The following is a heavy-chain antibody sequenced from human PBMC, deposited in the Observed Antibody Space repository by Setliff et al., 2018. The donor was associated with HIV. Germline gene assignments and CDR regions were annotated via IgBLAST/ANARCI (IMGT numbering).Heavy chain of an antibody. Sequence: PGGSLRLSCAASGFTFSRYAMSWVRQAPGKGLAWVSGLSGSGVGTYYAGSVKGRFTISRDNSKNALYLQMNSLRAEDTAVYYCAKDPPSYGIEYWGQGTLVTVSS. CDR1: GFTFSRYA. CDR2: LSGSGVGT. V-gene: IGHV3-23*01. CDR3: AKDPPSYGIEY. D-gene: IGHD1-26*01. J-gene: IGHJ4*02.